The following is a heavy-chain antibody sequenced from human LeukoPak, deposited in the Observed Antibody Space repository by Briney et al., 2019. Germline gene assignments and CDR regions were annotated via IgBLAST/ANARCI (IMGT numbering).Heavy chain of an antibody. V-gene: IGHV3-30-3*01. Sequence: PGRSLRLSCAASGFTFSNYVLHWVRQAPGKGLEWVAVISYDGSNKYYADSVKGRFTFSRDNSKNTLYLRMNSLRTEDTAVYYCARARGGTSLDYWGQGTLVTVSS. CDR3: ARARGGTSLDY. CDR1: GFTFSNYV. CDR2: ISYDGSNK. J-gene: IGHJ4*02. D-gene: IGHD3-10*01.